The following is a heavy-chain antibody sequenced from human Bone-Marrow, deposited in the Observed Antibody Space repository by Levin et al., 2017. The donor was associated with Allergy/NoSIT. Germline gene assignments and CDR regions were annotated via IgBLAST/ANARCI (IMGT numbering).Heavy chain of an antibody. CDR3: ARDTSNYNDLGVDY. CDR2: INPNSGGT. V-gene: IGHV1-2*06. CDR1: GYTFTGYY. J-gene: IGHJ4*02. Sequence: GASVKVSCKASGYTFTGYYMHWVRQAPGQGLEWMGRINPNSGGTNYAQKFQGRVTMTRGTSISTAYMELSRLRSDDTAVYYCARDTSNYNDLGVDYWGQGTLVTVSS. D-gene: IGHD4-11*01.